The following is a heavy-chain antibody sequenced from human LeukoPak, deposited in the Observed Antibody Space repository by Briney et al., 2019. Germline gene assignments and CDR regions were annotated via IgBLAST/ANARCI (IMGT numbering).Heavy chain of an antibody. Sequence: GGSLRLSCAASGFTFSGSAMHWVRQASGKGLEWVGRIRSKANSYATAYAASVKGRFTISRDDSKNTAYLQMNSLKTEDTAVYYCTSGSYPNTYYDFWSGFRFDYWGQGTLVTVSS. J-gene: IGHJ4*02. V-gene: IGHV3-73*01. CDR1: GFTFSGSA. CDR2: IRSKANSYAT. D-gene: IGHD3-3*01. CDR3: TSGSYPNTYYDFWSGFRFDY.